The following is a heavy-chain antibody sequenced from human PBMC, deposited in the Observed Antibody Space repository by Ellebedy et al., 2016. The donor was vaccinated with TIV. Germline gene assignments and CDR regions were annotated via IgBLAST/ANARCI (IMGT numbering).Heavy chain of an antibody. J-gene: IGHJ5*02. CDR1: GFTVSSNY. CDR3: ARAISPTTPGNWFDR. CDR2: IYSGGST. D-gene: IGHD4-17*01. Sequence: GESLKISCAASGFTVSSNYMSWVRQAPGKGLEWVSVIYSGGSTYYADSVKGRFTISRDNSKNTLYLQMNSLRAEDTAVYYCARAISPTTPGNWFDRWGQGTLVTVSS. V-gene: IGHV3-66*01.